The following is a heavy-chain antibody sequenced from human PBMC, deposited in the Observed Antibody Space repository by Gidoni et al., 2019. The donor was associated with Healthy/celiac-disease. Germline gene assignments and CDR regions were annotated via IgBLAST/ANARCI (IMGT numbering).Heavy chain of an antibody. V-gene: IGHV3-23*01. J-gene: IGHJ6*03. D-gene: IGHD5-18*01. CDR1: GFTFSSYA. CDR3: AKSVGIQLWPRDYYYMDV. Sequence: EVQLLESGGGLVQPGGSLRLSCAASGFTFSSYAMSWVRQAPGKGLEWVSAISGSGGSTYYADSVKGRFTISRDNSKNTLYLQMNSLRAEDTAVYYCAKSVGIQLWPRDYYYMDVWGKGTTVTVSS. CDR2: ISGSGGST.